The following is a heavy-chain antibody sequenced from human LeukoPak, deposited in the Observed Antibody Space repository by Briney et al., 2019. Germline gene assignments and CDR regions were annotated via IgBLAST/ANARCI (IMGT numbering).Heavy chain of an antibody. CDR2: IYHSGST. CDR1: GGSISSSNW. Sequence: PSGTLSLTCAVSGGSISSSNWWSWVRQLPGKGLEWIGEIYHSGSTSYNPSLKSRVTMSVDTSKKQFSLRLSSVTAADTAVYYCARTPIYYFDNSGYYNWGQGTLVTVSS. D-gene: IGHD3-22*01. CDR3: ARTPIYYFDNSGYYN. J-gene: IGHJ4*02. V-gene: IGHV4-4*02.